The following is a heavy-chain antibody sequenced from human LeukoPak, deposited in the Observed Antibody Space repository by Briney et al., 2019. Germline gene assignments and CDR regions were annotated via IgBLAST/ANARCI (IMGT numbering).Heavy chain of an antibody. Sequence: PSETLPLTCTVAGGSISSGGYYWSWIRQHPGKGLEWIGYIYYSGSTYYNPSLKSRVTISVDTSKNQFSLKLSSVTAADTAVYYCARVLVVVPGNNWFDPWGQGTLDTVSS. J-gene: IGHJ5*02. D-gene: IGHD2-2*01. CDR2: IYYSGST. V-gene: IGHV4-31*03. CDR1: GGSISSGGYY. CDR3: ARVLVVVPGNNWFDP.